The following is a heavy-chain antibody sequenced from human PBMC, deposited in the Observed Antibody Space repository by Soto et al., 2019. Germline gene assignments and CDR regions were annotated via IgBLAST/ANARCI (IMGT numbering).Heavy chain of an antibody. CDR2: IYYSGST. CDR1: GGSISSSSYY. CDR3: GRRITMVGGEYNLMGKIDY. J-gene: IGHJ4*02. V-gene: IGHV4-39*01. D-gene: IGHD3-10*01. Sequence: SETLSLTCTVSGGSISSSSYYWGWIRQPPGKGLEWIGSIYYSGSTYYNPSLKSRVTISVDTSKNQFSLKLSSVTAADTAVYYCGRRITMVGGEYNLMGKIDYGGQGTLVTVS.